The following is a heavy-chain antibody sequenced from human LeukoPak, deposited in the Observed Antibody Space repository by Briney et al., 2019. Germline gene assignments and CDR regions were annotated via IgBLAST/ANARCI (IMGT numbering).Heavy chain of an antibody. CDR3: ARVDFGNSVDWFDP. CDR1: GYIFISYG. D-gene: IGHD4-23*01. CDR2: ISAYNGNT. V-gene: IGHV1-18*01. Sequence: ASVKVSCTASGYIFISYGISWVRQAPGQGLEWMGWISAYNGNTNYAQKFQGRVTMTTDTSTSTAYMELRSLRSDDTAVYYCARVDFGNSVDWFDPWGQGTLVTVSS. J-gene: IGHJ5*02.